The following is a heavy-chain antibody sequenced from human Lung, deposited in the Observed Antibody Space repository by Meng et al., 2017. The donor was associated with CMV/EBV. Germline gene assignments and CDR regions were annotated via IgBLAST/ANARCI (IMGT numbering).Heavy chain of an antibody. J-gene: IGHJ4*02. Sequence: GGSLRLXCAASGFTFSSYSMNWVRQAPGKGLEWVSPISSSSSYIYYADSVKGRFTISRDNAKNSLYLQMNSLRAEDTAVYYCARESLPSSNWGTGYFDYLGQGXLVTVSS. V-gene: IGHV3-21*01. D-gene: IGHD7-27*01. CDR2: ISSSSSYI. CDR1: GFTFSSYS. CDR3: ARESLPSSNWGTGYFDY.